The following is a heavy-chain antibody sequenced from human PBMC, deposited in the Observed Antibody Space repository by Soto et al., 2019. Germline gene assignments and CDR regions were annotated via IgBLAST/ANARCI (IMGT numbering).Heavy chain of an antibody. CDR3: AKEAVASEQVPIPGDS. D-gene: IGHD2-15*01. CDR1: GLTFRNYA. J-gene: IGHJ4*02. V-gene: IGHV3-23*01. Sequence: EVYLLESGGGLVQPGGSLRLSCTASGLTFRNYAMTWVRQAPGRGLEWVSGISGSGSMKYYADSVKGRFTISRDNSKNMLLLQMDSLRDEDTAMYHCAKEAVASEQVPIPGDSWGQGTLVTVSS. CDR2: ISGSGSMK.